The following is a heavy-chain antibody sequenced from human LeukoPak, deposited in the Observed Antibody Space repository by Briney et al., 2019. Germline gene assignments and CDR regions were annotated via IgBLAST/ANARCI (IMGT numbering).Heavy chain of an antibody. CDR2: IWYDGSNK. CDR3: AKGHHARTLDAFDI. CDR1: GFTFNSYG. V-gene: IGHV3-33*06. J-gene: IGHJ3*02. D-gene: IGHD1-14*01. Sequence: GGSLTLSCAASGFTFNSYGMHWVRQAPGKGLEWVAVIWYDGSNKYYADFVKGRFTIYRDNSKNTLYLQMNSLRVDDTAVYYCAKGHHARTLDAFDIWGQGTMVTVS.